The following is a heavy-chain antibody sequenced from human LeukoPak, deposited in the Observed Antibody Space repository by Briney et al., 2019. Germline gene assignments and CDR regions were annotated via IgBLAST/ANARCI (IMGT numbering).Heavy chain of an antibody. CDR3: ARADTAIVILFDY. V-gene: IGHV1-69*13. CDR2: IIPIFGTA. J-gene: IGHJ4*02. D-gene: IGHD5-18*01. CDR1: GDTFSRYA. Sequence: SVKVSCKASGDTFSRYAISWVRQAPGQGLKWMGGIIPIFGTANYAQKFQGRVTITADESTSTAYMELSSLRSEDTAVYYRARADTAIVILFDYWGQGTLVTVSS.